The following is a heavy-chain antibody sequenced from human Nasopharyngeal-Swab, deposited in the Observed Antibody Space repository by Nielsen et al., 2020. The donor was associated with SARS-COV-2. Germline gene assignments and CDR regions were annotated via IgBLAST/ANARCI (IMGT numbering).Heavy chain of an antibody. CDR2: ISSSSSYT. J-gene: IGHJ4*02. CDR3: ARGSIRGIIISDFDY. D-gene: IGHD3-10*01. CDR1: GFTFSDYY. V-gene: IGHV3-11*05. Sequence: GGSLRLSCAASGFTFSDYYMSRIRQAPGKGLEWVSYISSSSSYTNYADSVKGRFTISRDNAKNSLYLQMNSLRADDTAVYYCARGSIRGIIISDFDYWGQGTLVTVSS.